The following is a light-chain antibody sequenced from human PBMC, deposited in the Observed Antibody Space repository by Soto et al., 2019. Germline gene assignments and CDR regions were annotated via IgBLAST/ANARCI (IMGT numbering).Light chain of an antibody. Sequence: DIQMTQSTSSLSASVGDRVTITGRASQSISSYLNWYQQKPGQARKLLIYAASFSQSGVTSRFTGSGSGTDFTLTISSLQPEDFSTYYFQPRKTVGQVTKVEIK. CDR1: QSISSY. J-gene: IGKJ1*01. CDR3: QPRKT. V-gene: IGKV1-39*01. CDR2: AAS.